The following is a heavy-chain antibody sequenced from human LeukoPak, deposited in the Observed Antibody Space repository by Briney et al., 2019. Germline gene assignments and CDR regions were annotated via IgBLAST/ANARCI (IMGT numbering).Heavy chain of an antibody. J-gene: IGHJ3*02. CDR2: IKQDGSEK. Sequence: GGSLRLSCAASGFTFSSYWMNWVRQAPGKGLEWVANIKQDGSEKYYVDSVKGRFTISRDNAKNSLYLQMNSLRAEDTAVYYCARIVGATDDAFDIWGQGTMVTVSS. CDR3: ARIVGATDDAFDI. D-gene: IGHD1-26*01. V-gene: IGHV3-7*03. CDR1: GFTFSSYW.